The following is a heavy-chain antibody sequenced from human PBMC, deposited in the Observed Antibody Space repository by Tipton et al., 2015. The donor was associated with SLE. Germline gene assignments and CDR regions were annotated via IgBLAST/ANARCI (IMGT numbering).Heavy chain of an antibody. V-gene: IGHV4-31*03. CDR2: IYYSGST. Sequence: TLSLTCTVSGGSISSGGYYWSWIRQHPGQGLEWIGYIYYSGSTYYNPPLKSRVTILVDTSKNHFSLKLASVTAADTAVYYCAGVGGSSGWFDPWGQGTLATVSS. J-gene: IGHJ5*02. D-gene: IGHD2-15*01. CDR3: AGVGGSSGWFDP. CDR1: GGSISSGGYY.